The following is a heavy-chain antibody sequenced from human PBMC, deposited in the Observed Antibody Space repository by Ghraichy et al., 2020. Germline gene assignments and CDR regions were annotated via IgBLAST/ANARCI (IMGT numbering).Heavy chain of an antibody. CDR3: ATRDNWRII. V-gene: IGHV3-53*01. CDR2: LYSRGDT. Sequence: GESLNISCVVSGFAVRNNYMSWVRQAPGKGLEWVSVLYSRGDTYYIDSVKGRFTISRDEPKNTLFLNMKSLRVEDTAMYYCATRDNWRIIWGQGTPVTVSS. CDR1: GFAVRNNY. D-gene: IGHD2-15*01. J-gene: IGHJ4*01.